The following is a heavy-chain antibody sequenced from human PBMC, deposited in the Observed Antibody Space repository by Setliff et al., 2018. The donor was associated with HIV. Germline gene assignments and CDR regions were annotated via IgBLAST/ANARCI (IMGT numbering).Heavy chain of an antibody. V-gene: IGHV3-30*04. J-gene: IGHJ4*02. CDR1: GFSFSTSA. Sequence: GGSLRLSCAASGFSFSTSAMHWVRQAPGKGLEWVAVISYDGSIIYYADSVKGRFTISRDNSKNTLYLQMSGLRAEDTATFYCAKDLPGSGWDFDYWGQGKLVTVSS. CDR3: AKDLPGSGWDFDY. D-gene: IGHD6-19*01. CDR2: ISYDGSII.